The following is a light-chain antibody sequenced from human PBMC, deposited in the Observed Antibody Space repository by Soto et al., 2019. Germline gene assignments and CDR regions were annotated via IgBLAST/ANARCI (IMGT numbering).Light chain of an antibody. V-gene: IGKV3-20*01. Sequence: EIVLTQSPGTLSLSPGETATLSCRASQSVSNNYLAWYQQKPGQAPRLLIYGATSRATGVPDRFSGSGSGTDFSLTLSRLEPEDFAVYYCQPYADSRPFGQGTKVEIK. CDR3: QPYADSRP. CDR2: GAT. CDR1: QSVSNNY. J-gene: IGKJ1*01.